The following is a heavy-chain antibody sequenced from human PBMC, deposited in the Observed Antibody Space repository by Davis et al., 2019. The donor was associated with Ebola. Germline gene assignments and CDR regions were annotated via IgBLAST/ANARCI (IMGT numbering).Heavy chain of an antibody. CDR2: IHYSGST. V-gene: IGHV4-59*08. D-gene: IGHD2-15*01. CDR1: GGSISSYY. CDR3: ARLGDCSGGSCYLGLDY. J-gene: IGHJ4*02. Sequence: SEPLSLTCTAPGGSISSYYWSWIRQPPGQALARLGYIHYSGSTNYNPPLTSRVTISVDTCKNQFSLKLSSVTAADTAGYYCARLGDCSGGSCYLGLDYWGQGTLVTVSS.